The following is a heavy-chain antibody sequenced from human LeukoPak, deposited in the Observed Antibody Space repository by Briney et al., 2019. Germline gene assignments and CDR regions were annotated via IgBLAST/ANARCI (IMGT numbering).Heavy chain of an antibody. Sequence: GGSLRLSCAASGFTLSDYFMSWIRQAPGKRLEWVSYISSSGSATYYADSVKGRFTISRDNAKNSLYLQMNSLRAEDTAVYYCARESGYSFDYWGQGTLVTVSS. CDR1: GFTLSDYF. CDR2: ISSSGSAT. CDR3: ARESGYSFDY. V-gene: IGHV3-11*01. D-gene: IGHD5-12*01. J-gene: IGHJ4*02.